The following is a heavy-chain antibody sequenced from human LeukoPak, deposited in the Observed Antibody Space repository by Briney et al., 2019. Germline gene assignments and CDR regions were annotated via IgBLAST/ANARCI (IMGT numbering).Heavy chain of an antibody. CDR2: IYYTGSS. CDR3: ARAAKDYSNYYFDY. Sequence: SETLSLTCTVSGGSISSSSYYWGWIRQPPGKGLEWIGNIYYTGSSYYNPSLKSRVTISVDTSKNQFSLKLSSVTAADTAVYYCARAAKDYSNYYFDYWGQGTLVTVSS. D-gene: IGHD4-11*01. V-gene: IGHV4-39*07. J-gene: IGHJ4*02. CDR1: GGSISSSSYY.